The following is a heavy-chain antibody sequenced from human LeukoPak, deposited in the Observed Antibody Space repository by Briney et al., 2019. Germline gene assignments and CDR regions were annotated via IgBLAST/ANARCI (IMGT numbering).Heavy chain of an antibody. D-gene: IGHD1-1*01. CDR2: ISSNGGST. CDR3: ARESAVQLHDAFDI. V-gene: IGHV3-64*01. J-gene: IGHJ3*02. Sequence: GGSLRLSCAASGFTFSSYAMHWVRQAPGKGLEYVSAISSNGGSTYYANSVKGRFTISRDNSKNTLYLQMGSLRAEDMAVYYCARESAVQLHDAFDIWGQGTMVTVSS. CDR1: GFTFSSYA.